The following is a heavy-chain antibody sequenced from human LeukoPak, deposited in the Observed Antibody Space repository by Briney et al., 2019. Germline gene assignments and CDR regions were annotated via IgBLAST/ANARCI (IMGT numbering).Heavy chain of an antibody. CDR3: AKEGYCSSTSCYGPAPFDY. J-gene: IGHJ4*02. D-gene: IGHD2-2*01. CDR1: GFTFSSYG. V-gene: IGHV3-30*18. CDR2: ISYDGSNK. Sequence: GGSLRLSCAASGFTFSSYGMHWVRQAPGKGLEWVAVISYDGSNKYYADSVKGRFTISRDNSKNTLYLQMNSLRAEDTAVYYCAKEGYCSSTSCYGPAPFDYWGQGTLVTVSS.